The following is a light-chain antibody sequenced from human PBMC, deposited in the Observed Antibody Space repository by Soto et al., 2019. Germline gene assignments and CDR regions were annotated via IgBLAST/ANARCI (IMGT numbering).Light chain of an antibody. CDR1: QSISNS. CDR2: GTS. J-gene: IGKJ2*01. V-gene: IGKV1-39*01. Sequence: DIQMTQFPSSLSASVGDRVTITCRASQSISNSLNWYQQKPGRAPKLLIYGTSSLQSGAPLRFSGSGSGTDFTLTVNSLQPEDFATYYCQQSYSTPQTFGQGTKVEIK. CDR3: QQSYSTPQT.